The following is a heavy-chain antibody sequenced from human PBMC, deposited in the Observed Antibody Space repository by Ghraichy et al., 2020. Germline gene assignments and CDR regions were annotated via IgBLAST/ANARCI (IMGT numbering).Heavy chain of an antibody. CDR2: ISWNSGSI. D-gene: IGHD2-2*01. CDR1: GFTFDDYA. V-gene: IGHV3-9*01. CDR3: AKGPGPNIVVVPAAPFDP. Sequence: SLNISCAASGFTFDDYAMHWVRQAPGKGLEWVSGISWNSGSIGYADSVKGRFTISRDNAKNSLYLQMNSLRAEDTALYYCAKGPGPNIVVVPAAPFDPWGQGTLVTVSS. J-gene: IGHJ5*02.